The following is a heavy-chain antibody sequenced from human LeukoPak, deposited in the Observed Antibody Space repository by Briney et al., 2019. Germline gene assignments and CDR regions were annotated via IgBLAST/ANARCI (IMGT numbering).Heavy chain of an antibody. CDR3: ARERVFGGKSRGLGY. D-gene: IGHD4-23*01. J-gene: IGHJ4*02. V-gene: IGHV1-2*02. Sequence: ASVKVSCKASGYTFTGYYMHWVRQAPGQGLEWMGWINPNSGGTNYAQKFQGRVTMTRDTSISTAYMELSGLRSDDTAVYYCARERVFGGKSRGLGYWGQGTLVTVSS. CDR1: GYTFTGYY. CDR2: INPNSGGT.